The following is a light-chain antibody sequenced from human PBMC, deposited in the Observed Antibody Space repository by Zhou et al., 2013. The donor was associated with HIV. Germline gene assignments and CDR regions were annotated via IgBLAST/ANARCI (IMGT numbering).Light chain of an antibody. Sequence: ERVMTQFPATLSVSPGDGATLSCRASQSVDNHLAWYQQKPGQAPRLLIYGASTRATGVPARFRGNGSETEFSLIISSLQSEDFAVYYCRQYNNWPRTFGQGTKVEIK. J-gene: IGKJ1*01. CDR2: GAS. CDR1: QSVDNH. CDR3: RQYNNWPRT. V-gene: IGKV3-15*01.